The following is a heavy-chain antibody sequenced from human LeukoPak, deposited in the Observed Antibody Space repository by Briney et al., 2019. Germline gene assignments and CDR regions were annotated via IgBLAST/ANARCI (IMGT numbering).Heavy chain of an antibody. CDR1: GFTFSSYS. CDR3: ASMGGYCSSTSCYNYGMDV. D-gene: IGHD2-2*02. CDR2: ISSSSYI. J-gene: IGHJ6*02. V-gene: IGHV3-21*01. Sequence: PGGSLRLSCAASGFTFSSYSMNWVRQAPGKGLEWVSSISSSSYIYYADSVKGRFTISRDNAKNSLYLQMNSLRAEDTAVYYCASMGGYCSSTSCYNYGMDVWGQGTTVTVSS.